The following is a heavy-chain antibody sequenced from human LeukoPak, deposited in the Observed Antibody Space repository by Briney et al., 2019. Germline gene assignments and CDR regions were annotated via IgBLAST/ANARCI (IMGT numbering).Heavy chain of an antibody. CDR3: ATDIVVVTPRPTCMDV. Sequence: ASVKVSCKASGGTFSSYAISWVRQAPGQGLEWMGRIIPILGIATYAQKFQGRVTITADKSTSTAYMELSSLRSEDTAVYYCATDIVVVTPRPTCMDVWGQGTTVTVSS. CDR1: GGTFSSYA. CDR2: IIPILGIA. J-gene: IGHJ6*02. V-gene: IGHV1-69*04. D-gene: IGHD2-21*02.